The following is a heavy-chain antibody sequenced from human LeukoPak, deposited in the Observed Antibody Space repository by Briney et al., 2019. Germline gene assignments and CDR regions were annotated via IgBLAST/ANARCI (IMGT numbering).Heavy chain of an antibody. CDR2: IWYDGSNK. J-gene: IGHJ4*02. Sequence: PGGSLRLSCAASGFTFSSHGMHWVRQAPGKGLEWVAEIWYDGSNKYYADSVTGRFTISRDASNNTLYLQMNSLRSDDTAVYYCARPVADDNLPFDYWGQGTLVTVSS. D-gene: IGHD6-19*01. CDR3: ARPVADDNLPFDY. CDR1: GFTFSSHG. V-gene: IGHV3-33*01.